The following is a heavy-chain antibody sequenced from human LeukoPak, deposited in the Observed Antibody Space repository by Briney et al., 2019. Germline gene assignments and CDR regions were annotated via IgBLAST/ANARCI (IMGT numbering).Heavy chain of an antibody. V-gene: IGHV3-21*01. J-gene: IGHJ4*02. CDR2: ITSGGDYI. Sequence: RGSLRLSCAASGFTFNTFNMNWVRQAPGKGLEWVSSITSGGDYIYYADSVKGRFTTSRDNAKNSLSLQLNSLRVEDTAVYYCARGHYDVLAASYKWTPDYWGQGTLVTVSS. CDR3: ARGHYDVLAASYKWTPDY. CDR1: GFTFNTFN. D-gene: IGHD3-9*01.